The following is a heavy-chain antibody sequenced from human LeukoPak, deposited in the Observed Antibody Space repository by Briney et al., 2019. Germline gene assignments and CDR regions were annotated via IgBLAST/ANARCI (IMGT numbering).Heavy chain of an antibody. D-gene: IGHD2/OR15-2a*01. CDR3: ARGIRAVNQVAQHGDYFWFDP. Sequence: KSGGSLRLSCAASELTFSDYYMSWIRQAPGKGLEWIAYISSSGSTTYYADSVKGRFTVSRDNAEKSLYLQMNSLRAEDTAVYYCARGIRAVNQVAQHGDYFWFDPWGQGTLVTVSS. CDR2: ISSSGSTT. J-gene: IGHJ5*02. V-gene: IGHV3-11*01. CDR1: ELTFSDYY.